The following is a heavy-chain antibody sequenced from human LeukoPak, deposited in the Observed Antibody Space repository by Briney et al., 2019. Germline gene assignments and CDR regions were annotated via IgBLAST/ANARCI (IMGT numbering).Heavy chain of an antibody. D-gene: IGHD3-22*01. J-gene: IGHJ4*02. CDR1: GFTVSSNY. CDR3: ARGGISYYDSSGSYYFDY. CDR2: IYSGGST. V-gene: IGHV3-53*01. Sequence: PGGSLRLSCAASGFTVSSNYMSWVRQAPGKGLEWVSVIYSGGSTYYADSVKGRFTISRDNSKNTLYLQMNSLRAEDTAVYYCARGGISYYDSSGSYYFDYWGQGTLVTVSS.